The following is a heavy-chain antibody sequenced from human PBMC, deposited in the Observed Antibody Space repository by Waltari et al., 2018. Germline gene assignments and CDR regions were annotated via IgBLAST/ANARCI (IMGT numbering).Heavy chain of an antibody. Sequence: QVQLLESGGGVVQPGGSLRLSCEASGFNFSDYGMHWFRQAPGKGLEWLAVVSFDETTKYYADSVKGRFTISRDNSRNTVFLDMNSLRPEDTATYYCASVTGTGYWGQGTLVTVSS. CDR2: VSFDETTK. CDR1: GFNFSDYG. D-gene: IGHD1-20*01. CDR3: ASVTGTGY. V-gene: IGHV3-30*03. J-gene: IGHJ4*02.